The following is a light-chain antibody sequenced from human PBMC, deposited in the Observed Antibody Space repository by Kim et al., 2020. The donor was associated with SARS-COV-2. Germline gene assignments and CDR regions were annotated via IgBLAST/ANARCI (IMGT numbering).Light chain of an antibody. CDR2: DAT. V-gene: IGKV3-15*01. J-gene: IGKJ1*01. CDR3: QQSNDWPPLT. Sequence: SPGERATLSCRASQTINNKLVWYQQNPGQAPILLIYDATTRATGVPARFIGSGSGTDFTLTFSSLQSEDFAVYYCQQSNDWPPLTFGQGTKVDIK. CDR1: QTINNK.